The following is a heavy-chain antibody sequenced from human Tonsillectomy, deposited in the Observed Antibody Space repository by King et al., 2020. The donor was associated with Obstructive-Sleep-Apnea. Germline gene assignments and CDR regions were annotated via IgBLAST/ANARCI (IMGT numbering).Heavy chain of an antibody. CDR3: ARDRGVGASGYDY. D-gene: IGHD1-26*01. Sequence: VQLVESGGGLVKPGGSLRLSCAASGFTFGDYYMGWIRQAPGEGLEWVSYISGSNSYTDYADSVKGRFTVSRDNDRKSLYLKMSSRRAEDTATYYCARDRGVGASGYDYWGQGTLVTVSS. CDR2: ISGSNSYT. CDR1: GFTFGDYY. V-gene: IGHV3-11*06. J-gene: IGHJ4*02.